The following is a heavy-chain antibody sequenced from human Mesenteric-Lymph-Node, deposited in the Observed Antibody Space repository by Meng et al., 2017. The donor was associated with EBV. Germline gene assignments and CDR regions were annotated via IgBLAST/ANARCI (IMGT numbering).Heavy chain of an antibody. V-gene: IGHV4-34*01. CDR3: ARGRSYVSGVIDP. CDR1: GGACSGYH. Sequence: VQLHPWRTGLLQPAETLALTCAVYGGACSGYHWSSIRQPPVKALEWIAEINHSGRTNYNPYLTSRVTISVDTSKNQFSLKLSSVTAADPAVYYCARGRSYVSGVIDPWGQGTLVTVSS. D-gene: IGHD3-16*01. CDR2: INHSGRT. J-gene: IGHJ5*02.